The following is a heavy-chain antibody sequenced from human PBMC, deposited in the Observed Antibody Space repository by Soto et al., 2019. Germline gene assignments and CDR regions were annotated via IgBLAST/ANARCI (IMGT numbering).Heavy chain of an antibody. V-gene: IGHV3-23*01. CDR2: ISGSGGST. CDR3: AKDIPPVVVVAATKNHEYFQH. CDR1: RFTFSSYA. J-gene: IGHJ1*01. Sequence: HPGGSLRLSCAASRFTFSSYAMSWVRQAPGKGLEWVSAISGSGGSTYYADSVKGRFTISRDNSKNTLYLQMNSLRAEDTAVYYCAKDIPPVVVVAATKNHEYFQHWGQGTLVTVSS. D-gene: IGHD2-15*01.